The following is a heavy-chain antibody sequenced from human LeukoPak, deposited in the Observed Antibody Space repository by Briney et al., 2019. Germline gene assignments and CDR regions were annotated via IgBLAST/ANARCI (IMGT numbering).Heavy chain of an antibody. CDR3: ADSGMYYYYYGMDV. J-gene: IGHJ6*02. D-gene: IGHD1-26*01. CDR1: GFTFSSYA. V-gene: IGHV3-23*01. Sequence: GGSLRLSCAASGFTFSSYAMSWVRQAPGKGLEWVSAISGSGGSTYYADSVKGRFTISRDNSKNTLYLQMNSLRAEDTAVYYCADSGMYYYYYGMDVWGQGTTVTVSS. CDR2: ISGSGGST.